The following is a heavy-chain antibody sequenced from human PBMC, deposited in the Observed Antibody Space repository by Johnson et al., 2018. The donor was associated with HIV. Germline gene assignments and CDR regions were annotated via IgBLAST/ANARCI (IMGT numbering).Heavy chain of an antibody. CDR3: ARDQKYETMIAVVWWAFDI. CDR1: GFTFSSNA. D-gene: IGHD3-22*01. J-gene: IGHJ3*02. V-gene: IGHV3-23*04. CDR2: ISGSGGST. Sequence: VQLVESGGGLVQPGGSLRLSCAAAGFTFSSNAMSLVRQAPGKGLEWVSAISGSGGSTYYADSVKGRFTISRDDSKNTLYLQMNSLRAEDTAVYYCARDQKYETMIAVVWWAFDIWGQGTMVTVSS.